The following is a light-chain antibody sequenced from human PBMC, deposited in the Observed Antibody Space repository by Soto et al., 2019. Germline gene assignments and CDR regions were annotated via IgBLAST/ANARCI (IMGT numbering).Light chain of an antibody. J-gene: IGKJ1*01. CDR1: QSVSSSY. Sequence: EIVLTHSPGTLSLSPGERVTLSCRASQSVSSSYLAWYQQKPGQAPRLLIYGASSRATGIPDRFSGSGSGTDFTLTISRLEPEDFAVYYCQQYGSSPPKFGQGTKVDIK. CDR3: QQYGSSPPK. CDR2: GAS. V-gene: IGKV3-20*01.